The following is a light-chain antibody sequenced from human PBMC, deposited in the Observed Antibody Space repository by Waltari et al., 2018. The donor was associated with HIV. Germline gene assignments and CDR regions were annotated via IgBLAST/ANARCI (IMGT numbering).Light chain of an antibody. V-gene: IGLV1-44*01. J-gene: IGLJ3*02. Sequence: QSVLTQPPSASGTPGQRVTISCSGSISDIGSNTVKWYQQLPGTAPKLLIYNNDQRPSGVPDRFSASKSGTSASLAISGLRSEDEADYYCATWDDSLDGPMFGGGTKLTVL. CDR3: ATWDDSLDGPM. CDR2: NND. CDR1: ISDIGSNT.